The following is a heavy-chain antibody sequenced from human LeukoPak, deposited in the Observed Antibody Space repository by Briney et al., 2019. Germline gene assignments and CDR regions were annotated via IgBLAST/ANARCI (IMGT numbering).Heavy chain of an antibody. V-gene: IGHV4-59*01. D-gene: IGHD4-17*01. Sequence: SETLSLTCTVSAGSISDYYWSWIRQPPGQGLEWIGYIYYSGSTNYNPSLKSRLTISIDASRNQFSLNLNSVTAADTAVYYCARAIRGDYTDYWAQGTLVTVSS. CDR1: AGSISDYY. CDR3: ARAIRGDYTDY. J-gene: IGHJ4*02. CDR2: IYYSGST.